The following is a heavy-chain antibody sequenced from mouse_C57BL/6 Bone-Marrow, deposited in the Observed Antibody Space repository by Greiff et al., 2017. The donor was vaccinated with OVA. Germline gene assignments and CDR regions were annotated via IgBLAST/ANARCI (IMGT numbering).Heavy chain of an antibody. D-gene: IGHD1-1*01. V-gene: IGHV14-4*01. CDR1: GFNIKDDY. J-gene: IGHJ1*03. CDR3: TTLTVVASNWYFDV. Sequence: EVQLQQSGAELVRPGASVKLSCTASGFNIKDDYMHWVKQRPEQGLEWIGWIDPENGDTEYASKFQGKATITADTSSNTAYLQLSSLTSEDTAVYYCTTLTVVASNWYFDVWGTGTTVTVSS. CDR2: IDPENGDT.